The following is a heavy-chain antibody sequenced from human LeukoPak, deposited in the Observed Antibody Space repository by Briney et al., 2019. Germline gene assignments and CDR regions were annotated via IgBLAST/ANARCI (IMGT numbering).Heavy chain of an antibody. J-gene: IGHJ4*02. D-gene: IGHD7-27*01. CDR2: IYTSGST. V-gene: IGHV4-4*07. Sequence: PSETLSLTCTVSGGSISGYYWNWIRQPAGKGLEWIGRIYTSGSTNYNPSLKSRVTMSVDTSKNQFSLKLSSLTAADTAVYYCAREESKWGHFDYWGQGTLVTVSS. CDR3: AREESKWGHFDY. CDR1: GGSISGYY.